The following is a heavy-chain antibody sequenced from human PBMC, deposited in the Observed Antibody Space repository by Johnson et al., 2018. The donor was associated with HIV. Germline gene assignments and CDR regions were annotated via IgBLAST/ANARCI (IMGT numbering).Heavy chain of an antibody. Sequence: QVQLVESGGGVVQPGRSLRLSCAASGFTFSNYGMHWVRQAPGKGLEWVAIIWYDGSNKYYADSVKGRFTISRDNSKNTLYLQMNSLRAEDTAVYYCASGAAAAPDAFDIWGQGTMVTVSS. CDR1: GFTFSNYG. V-gene: IGHV3-33*08. CDR3: ASGAAAAPDAFDI. J-gene: IGHJ3*02. CDR2: IWYDGSNK. D-gene: IGHD6-13*01.